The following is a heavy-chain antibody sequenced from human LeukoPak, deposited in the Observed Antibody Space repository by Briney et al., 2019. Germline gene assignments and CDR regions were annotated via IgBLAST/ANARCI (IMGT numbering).Heavy chain of an antibody. CDR1: GYTFTGYY. CDR3: ARGDYYDSSGYWNFDY. Sequence: ASVKVSCKASGYTFTGYYMHWVRQAPGQGLEWMGWINPNSGGTNYAQKFQGRVTMTRDTSISTAYMELSRLRSDDTAVYCCARGDYYDSSGYWNFDYWGQGTLVTVSS. J-gene: IGHJ4*02. CDR2: INPNSGGT. V-gene: IGHV1-2*02. D-gene: IGHD3-22*01.